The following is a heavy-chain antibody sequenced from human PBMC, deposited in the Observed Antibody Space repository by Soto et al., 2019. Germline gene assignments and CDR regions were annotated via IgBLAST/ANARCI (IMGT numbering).Heavy chain of an antibody. CDR2: IYYSGST. J-gene: IGHJ2*01. D-gene: IGHD6-6*01. Sequence: ASETLSLTCTVSGGSISSCGYYWSWIRHHPCKGLEWIGYIYYSGSTYYNPSLKSRVTISVDTSKNQFSLKLSSVTAADTAVYYCARGVMAYSSSPDWYFDLWGRGTLVTVSS. CDR1: GGSISSCGYY. CDR3: ARGVMAYSSSPDWYFDL. V-gene: IGHV4-31*03.